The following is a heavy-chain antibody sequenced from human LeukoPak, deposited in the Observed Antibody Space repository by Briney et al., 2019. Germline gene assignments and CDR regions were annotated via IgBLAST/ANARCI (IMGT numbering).Heavy chain of an antibody. V-gene: IGHV3-33*08. CDR1: GFTFSSYG. J-gene: IGHJ4*02. Sequence: GRSLRLSCAASGFTFSSYGMHWVRQAPGKGLEWVAFIWYDGSNKYHTGSVKGRFTISRDNSKNTLYLQMNSLRVEDTAVYYCARGDWGMYYFDYWGQGTLVTVSS. CDR3: ARGDWGMYYFDY. CDR2: IWYDGSNK. D-gene: IGHD7-27*01.